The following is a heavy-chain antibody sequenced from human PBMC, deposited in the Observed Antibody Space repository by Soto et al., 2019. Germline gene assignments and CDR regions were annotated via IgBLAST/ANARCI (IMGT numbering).Heavy chain of an antibody. CDR1: GFSLSTSGVG. Sequence: QITLKESGPTLVKPTQTLTLTCTFSGFSLSTSGVGVGWIRQPPGKALEWLAFIYWDEDKRYRPYLKSRLTITTDTDQNQVVITMPDMDPVVRATYYCAHLMREGCPYWDFALWGRGTLATVSS. CDR3: AHLMREGCPYWDFAL. J-gene: IGHJ2*01. D-gene: IGHD2-15*01. CDR2: IYWDEDK. V-gene: IGHV2-5*02.